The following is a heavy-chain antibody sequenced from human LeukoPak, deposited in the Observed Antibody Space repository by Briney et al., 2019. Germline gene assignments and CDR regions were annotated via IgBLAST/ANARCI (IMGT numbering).Heavy chain of an antibody. Sequence: GSSVKVSCKASGGTFSSYAISWVRQAPGQGLEWMGWINPSSGATNYAQKFQGRVTMTGDTSVSTAYMELTRLRSDDSAVFYCIRGPGHYFDYWGQGTVVTVPS. CDR2: INPSSGAT. CDR1: GGTFSSYA. CDR3: IRGPGHYFDY. D-gene: IGHD3-10*01. V-gene: IGHV1-2*02. J-gene: IGHJ4*02.